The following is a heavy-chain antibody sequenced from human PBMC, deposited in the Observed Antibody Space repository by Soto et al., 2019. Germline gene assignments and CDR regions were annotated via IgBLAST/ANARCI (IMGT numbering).Heavy chain of an antibody. CDR2: IRYDGSNK. J-gene: IGHJ4*02. CDR3: ARDLDSSGYDY. CDR1: GFTFSSYG. V-gene: IGHV3-33*01. Sequence: GGSLRLSCAASGFTFSSYGMHWVRQAPGKGLEWVAVIRYDGSNKYYADSVKGRFTISRDNSKNTLYLQMNSLRAEDTAVYYCARDLDSSGYDYWGQGTLVTVSS. D-gene: IGHD3-22*01.